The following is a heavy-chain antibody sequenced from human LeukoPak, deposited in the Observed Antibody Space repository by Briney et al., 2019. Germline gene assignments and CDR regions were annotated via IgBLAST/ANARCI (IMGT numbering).Heavy chain of an antibody. V-gene: IGHV4-39*07. CDR1: GGSLSSRSYY. J-gene: IGHJ6*02. D-gene: IGHD3-16*01. Sequence: SQTLSLTCTVSGGSLSSRSYYWGWIRQPPGKGLEWIGSIYYSGSTYYNPSLKSRVTISVDKSKNQFSLKLSSVTAADTAVYYCARSRTEDGGYYYYGMDVWGQGTTVTVSS. CDR3: ARSRTEDGGYYYYGMDV. CDR2: IYYSGST.